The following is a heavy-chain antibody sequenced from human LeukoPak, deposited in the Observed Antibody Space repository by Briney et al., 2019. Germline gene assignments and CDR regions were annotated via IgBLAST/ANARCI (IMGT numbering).Heavy chain of an antibody. V-gene: IGHV3-7*01. CDR3: AKAHYGDYVDWFDP. CDR1: GFTFSIYW. CDR2: IKQDGSEK. D-gene: IGHD4-17*01. Sequence: GGSLRLSCAASGFTFSIYWMNWVRQAPGKGLEWVANIKQDGSEKYYVDSVKGRFTISRDNAKNSLYLQMNSLRAEDTAVYYCAKAHYGDYVDWFDPWGQGTLVTVSS. J-gene: IGHJ5*02.